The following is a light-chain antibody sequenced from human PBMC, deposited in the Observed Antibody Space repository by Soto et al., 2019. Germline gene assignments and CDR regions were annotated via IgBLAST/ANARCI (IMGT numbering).Light chain of an antibody. CDR1: QSVSTY. V-gene: IGKV3-15*01. CDR2: DAF. Sequence: EIVLTQSPATLSLSPGERATLSCRASQSVSTYLAWYQQKPGQAPRLLIYDAFNRATGIPARFSGSGSGTEFTLTITSLQSEDFAVYYCQQYYDWPPYTFGQGTKVDIK. J-gene: IGKJ2*01. CDR3: QQYYDWPPYT.